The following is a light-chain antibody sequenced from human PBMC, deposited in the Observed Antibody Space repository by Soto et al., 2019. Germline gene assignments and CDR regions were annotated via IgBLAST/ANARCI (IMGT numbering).Light chain of an antibody. Sequence: DIQMTQYPSSLSASVGDSVTITCQASQDIYDYLNWYQHKPGKAPRLLIYAASNLETGVPSRFSGSGSGTDFTFTINSLQPEDIATYYCQQYDNSPMFTFGRGTKVEI. J-gene: IGKJ2*01. CDR1: QDIYDY. CDR2: AAS. CDR3: QQYDNSPMFT. V-gene: IGKV1-33*01.